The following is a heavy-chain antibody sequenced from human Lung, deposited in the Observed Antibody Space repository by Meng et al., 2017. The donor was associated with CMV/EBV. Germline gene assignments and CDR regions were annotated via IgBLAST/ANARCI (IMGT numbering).Heavy chain of an antibody. V-gene: IGHV4-4*03. J-gene: IGHJ4*02. CDR3: ARVVTALWGYYFDY. CDR1: GGPLSSRNW. Sequence: VQLRRLGHRLAESLWTLDLRGAGLGGPLSSRNWWLWVRPPPGNGLEWIGEIYHSGSPHYNPSLKSRVPISVDKSKNQFSLKLSSVPAADTAVYYCARVVTALWGYYFDYWGQGTLVTVSS. D-gene: IGHD2-21*02. CDR2: IYHSGSP.